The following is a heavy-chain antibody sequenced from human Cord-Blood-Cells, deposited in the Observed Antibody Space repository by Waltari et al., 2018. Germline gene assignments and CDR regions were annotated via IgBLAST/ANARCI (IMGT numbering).Heavy chain of an antibody. V-gene: IGHV3-33*01. D-gene: IGHD6-13*01. Sequence: QVQLVESGGGVVQPGRALRLSCAASGFTFSSYGMHWVRQAPGKGLEWVAVIWYDGSNKYYADSVKGRFTISRDNSKNTLYLQMNSLRAEDTAVYYCARGTEQQLDYWGQGTLVTVSS. CDR2: IWYDGSNK. CDR1: GFTFSSYG. CDR3: ARGTEQQLDY. J-gene: IGHJ4*02.